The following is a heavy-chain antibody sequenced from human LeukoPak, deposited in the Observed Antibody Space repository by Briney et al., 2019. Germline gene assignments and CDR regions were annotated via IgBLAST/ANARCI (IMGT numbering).Heavy chain of an antibody. CDR1: GFTFSSYS. CDR2: ISSSSSYI. V-gene: IGHV3-21*01. CDR3: ARDVFELLPGYYYYYMDV. Sequence: PGGSLRLSCAASGFTFSSYSMNWVRQAPGKGLEWVASISSSSSYIYYADSVKGRFTISRDNAKNSLYLQMNSLRAEDTAVYYCARDVFELLPGYYYYYMDVRGKGTTVTVSS. D-gene: IGHD2-15*01. J-gene: IGHJ6*03.